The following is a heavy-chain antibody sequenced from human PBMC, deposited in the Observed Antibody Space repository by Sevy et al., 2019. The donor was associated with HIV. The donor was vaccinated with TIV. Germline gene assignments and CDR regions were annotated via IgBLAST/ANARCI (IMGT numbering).Heavy chain of an antibody. V-gene: IGHV3-30*18. CDR3: AKVADRYYYGMDV. CDR2: ISYDGSNK. Sequence: GGSLRLSCAASGFTFSSYGMHWVRQAPGKGLERVAVISYDGSNKYYADSVKGRFTISRDNSKNTLYLQMNSLRAEDTAVYYCAKVADRYYYGMDVWGQGTTVTVSS. J-gene: IGHJ6*02. CDR1: GFTFSSYG.